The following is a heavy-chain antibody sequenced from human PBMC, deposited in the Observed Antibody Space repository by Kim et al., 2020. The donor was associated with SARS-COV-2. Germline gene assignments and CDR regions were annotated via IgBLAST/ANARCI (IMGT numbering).Heavy chain of an antibody. CDR2: INHSGST. CDR1: GGSFSGYY. J-gene: IGHJ6*02. Sequence: SETLSLTCAVYGGSFSGYYWSWIRQPPGKGLEWIGEINHSGSTNYNPSLKSRVTISVDTSKNQFSLKLSSVTAADTAVYYCARDLPRKSGYYYYYYGMDVWGQGTTVTVSS. CDR3: ARDLPRKSGYYYYYYGMDV. V-gene: IGHV4-34*01. D-gene: IGHD3-10*01.